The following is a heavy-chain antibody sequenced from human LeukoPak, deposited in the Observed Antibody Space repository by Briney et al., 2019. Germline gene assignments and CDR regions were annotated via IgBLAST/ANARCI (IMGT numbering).Heavy chain of an antibody. CDR2: IISDASST. V-gene: IGHV3-74*01. D-gene: IGHD6-19*01. CDR1: GFTFSSAW. Sequence: GGSLRLSCAASGFTFSSAWMYWARQAPGKGLVWVSRIISDASSTNYADSVKGRFTISRDNTKNTVYLQMNSLRVEDTAVYYCARGASSGWAHMDVWGKGTTVIISS. CDR3: ARGASSGWAHMDV. J-gene: IGHJ6*03.